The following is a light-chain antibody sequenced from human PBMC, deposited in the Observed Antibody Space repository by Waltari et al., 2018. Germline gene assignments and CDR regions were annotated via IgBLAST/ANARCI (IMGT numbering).Light chain of an antibody. CDR3: QQSYTMWT. J-gene: IGKJ1*01. Sequence: DIRMTQSPSTLPASVGDRVTITCRASQRIDSWLAWYQHKPGKAPKLLIYEASTLQRGVPSRFSGSGSGTEFTLTISSLQPDDFATYFCQQSYTMWTFGQGTKVEVK. CDR2: EAS. CDR1: QRIDSW. V-gene: IGKV1-5*03.